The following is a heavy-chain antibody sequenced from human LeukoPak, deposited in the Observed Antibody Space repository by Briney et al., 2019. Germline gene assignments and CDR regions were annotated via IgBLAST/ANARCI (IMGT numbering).Heavy chain of an antibody. D-gene: IGHD1-26*01. CDR3: AKAPGSSDF. J-gene: IGHJ4*02. V-gene: IGHV3-30*18. Sequence: GGSLRLSCAASGFTFSSYGMHWVRQAPGKGLEWVAVISYDGSNEYYADSVKGRFTISRDNSKNTLYLQMNSLRAEDTAVYYCAKAPGSSDFWGQGTLVTVSS. CDR2: ISYDGSNE. CDR1: GFTFSSYG.